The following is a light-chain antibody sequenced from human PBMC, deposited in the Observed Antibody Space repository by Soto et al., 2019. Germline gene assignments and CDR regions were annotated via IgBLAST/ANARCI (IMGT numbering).Light chain of an antibody. J-gene: IGKJ1*01. V-gene: IGKV3-15*01. CDR1: QRFRSN. Sequence: EIVMTQSPATLSVSPGERATHSCRARQRFRSNLAWYQQKPGQAPRLLIYGASTRATGIPARFSGSGSGTEFTLTISSLQSEDFAVYYCQQYNNWPLTFGQGTKVDIK. CDR3: QQYNNWPLT. CDR2: GAS.